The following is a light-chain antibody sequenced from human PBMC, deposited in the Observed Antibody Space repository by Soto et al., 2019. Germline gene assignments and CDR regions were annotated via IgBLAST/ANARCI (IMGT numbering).Light chain of an antibody. Sequence: QSVLTQPPSASGTPGQRVTISCSGSSSNIGDNTVNWYQQFAGTAPKLLIYSDDQRPSAVPDRFSASKSATTASLAISGLQSEDEAQYYCAAWDDSLNGWVFGGGTKLTVL. J-gene: IGLJ3*02. CDR1: SSNIGDNT. V-gene: IGLV1-44*01. CDR2: SDD. CDR3: AAWDDSLNGWV.